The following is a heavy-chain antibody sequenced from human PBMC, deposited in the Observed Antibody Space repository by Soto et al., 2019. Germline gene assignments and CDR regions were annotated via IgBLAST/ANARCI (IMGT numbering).Heavy chain of an antibody. CDR1: GFTFSGSA. Sequence: EVQLVESGGGLVQPGESVIISCAASGFTFSGSAIHWVRQTSGKGLEWLGRIKARSYNYATEYTASLKGRFTISRDDSKNTAYLQMTSLKTEDTGVYFCSRLWAGGDDRDSPPYYLDSWGQGTLVTVSS. CDR2: IKARSYNYAT. J-gene: IGHJ4*02. D-gene: IGHD3-16*01. CDR3: SRLWAGGDDRDSPPYYLDS. V-gene: IGHV3-73*02.